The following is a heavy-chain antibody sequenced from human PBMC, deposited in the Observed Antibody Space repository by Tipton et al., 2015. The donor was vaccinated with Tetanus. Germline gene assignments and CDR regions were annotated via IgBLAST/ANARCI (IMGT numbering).Heavy chain of an antibody. CDR3: TRDLFDVRAIFGVVVGMDV. V-gene: IGHV3-49*03. CDR1: GLTFGDYA. Sequence: SLRLSCLASGLTFGDYAMSWFRQAPGKGLEWVGFIRSKAYGGTTEYAASVKGRFTISRDDSKSIAYLQMNSLKTEGTAVYYCTRDLFDVRAIFGVVVGMDVWGQGTTVTVSS. D-gene: IGHD3-3*01. CDR2: IRSKAYGGTT. J-gene: IGHJ6*02.